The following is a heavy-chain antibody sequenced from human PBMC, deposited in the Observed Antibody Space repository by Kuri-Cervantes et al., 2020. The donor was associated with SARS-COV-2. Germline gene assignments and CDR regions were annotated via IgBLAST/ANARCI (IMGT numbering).Heavy chain of an antibody. J-gene: IGHJ4*02. D-gene: IGHD5-18*01. CDR2: IYPGDSDT. CDR3: ARREDTAMFSFDY. V-gene: IGHV5-51*01. CDR1: GYSFTSYW. Sequence: GGSLRLSCKGSGYSFTSYWIGWVRQMPGKGLEWMGIIYPGDSDTRYSPSFQGQVTISADKSISTAYLQWSSLKASDTAMYYCARREDTAMFSFDYWGQGTLVPVSS.